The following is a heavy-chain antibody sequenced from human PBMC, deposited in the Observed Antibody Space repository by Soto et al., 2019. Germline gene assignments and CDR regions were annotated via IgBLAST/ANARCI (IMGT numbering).Heavy chain of an antibody. CDR1: VVSISSYC. J-gene: IGHJ4*02. D-gene: IGHD6-25*01. CDR3: ARIGGYNGPLDY. CDR2: TYHRGST. V-gene: IGHV4-59*01. Sequence: SETLSVTCSLSVVSISSYCWSWIRQAPGRGLEWIGYTYHRGSTNYSPSLKSGVAISLDTSENQLSLKVNSVTAADTAVYYCARIGGYNGPLDYWGQGTTVTVSS.